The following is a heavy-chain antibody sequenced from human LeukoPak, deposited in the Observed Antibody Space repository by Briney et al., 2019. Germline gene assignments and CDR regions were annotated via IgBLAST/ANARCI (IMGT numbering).Heavy chain of an antibody. V-gene: IGHV1-2*02. Sequence: ASVKVSCKASGYTFTDYYMHWVRQTPGQGLEWMGWINPNSGDTNYAQKFQGRVTITRNTSISTAYMELSSLRSEDTAVYYCAISLTGYSYGLDYWGQGTLVTVSS. D-gene: IGHD5-18*01. CDR2: INPNSGDT. CDR1: GYTFTDYY. CDR3: AISLTGYSYGLDY. J-gene: IGHJ4*02.